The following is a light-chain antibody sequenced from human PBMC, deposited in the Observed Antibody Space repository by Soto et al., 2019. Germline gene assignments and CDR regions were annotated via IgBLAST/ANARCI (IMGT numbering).Light chain of an antibody. Sequence: SVLTQPPSVSAAPGQKVTISCSGSSSNIGKNSVSWYQQVPGTAPKLLIYDNSERPSGIPDRFSGSKSGTSATLGITGLQTGDEADYYCGTWDSSLSAGVFGGGTKLTVL. CDR2: DNS. J-gene: IGLJ2*01. V-gene: IGLV1-51*01. CDR3: GTWDSSLSAGV. CDR1: SSNIGKNS.